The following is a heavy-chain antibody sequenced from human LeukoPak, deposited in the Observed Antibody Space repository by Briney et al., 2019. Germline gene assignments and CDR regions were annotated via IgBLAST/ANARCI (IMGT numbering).Heavy chain of an antibody. Sequence: SETLSLTCTVSGGSINSGDYYWSWIRQPPGKGLEWIGEINHSGSTNYNPSLKSRVTISVDTSKNQFSLKLSSVTAADTAVYYCARGQDIVVVVAAHRAHWDYWGQGTLVTVSS. CDR2: INHSGST. CDR1: GGSINSGDYY. J-gene: IGHJ4*02. D-gene: IGHD2-15*01. V-gene: IGHV4-34*01. CDR3: ARGQDIVVVVAAHRAHWDY.